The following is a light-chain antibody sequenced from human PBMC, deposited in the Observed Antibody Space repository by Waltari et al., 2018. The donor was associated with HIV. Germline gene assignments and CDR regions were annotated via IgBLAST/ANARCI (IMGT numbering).Light chain of an antibody. CDR2: DVS. Sequence: QSALTQPRSVSGSPGQSVTISCTGTSSDVGGHNYVTWYQQHPGKAPKLMIYDVSKRPSGVPDRFSGSRSGNTASLTISGLQAEDEADYYCCSYAGSYTYVFGTGTTVTVL. CDR1: SSDVGGHNY. J-gene: IGLJ1*01. CDR3: CSYAGSYTYV. V-gene: IGLV2-11*01.